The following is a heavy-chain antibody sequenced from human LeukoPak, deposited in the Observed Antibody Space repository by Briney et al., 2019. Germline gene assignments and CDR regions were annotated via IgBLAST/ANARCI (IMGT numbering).Heavy chain of an antibody. Sequence: GGSLRLSCAASGFTFGTYWMSWVRQAPGKGLEWVAVISYDGSNKYYADSVKGRFTISRDNSKNTLYLQMNSLRAEDTAVYYCARDRGDYYYDSSGYYYIAYYFDYWGQGTLVTVSS. CDR1: GFTFGTYW. CDR2: ISYDGSNK. D-gene: IGHD3-22*01. CDR3: ARDRGDYYYDSSGYYYIAYYFDY. J-gene: IGHJ4*02. V-gene: IGHV3-30-3*01.